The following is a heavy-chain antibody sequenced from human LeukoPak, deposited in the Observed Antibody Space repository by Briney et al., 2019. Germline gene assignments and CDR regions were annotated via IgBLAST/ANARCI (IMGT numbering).Heavy chain of an antibody. CDR1: GFTFSSYE. V-gene: IGHV3-48*03. Sequence: GGSLRLSCAASGFTFSSYEMNWVRRAPGKGLEWISYISTSGSTIYYADSVKGRFTVSRDNAKNSLYLQMNSLRAEDTAVYYCARSGGYYDYWGQGTLVSVSS. J-gene: IGHJ4*02. CDR3: ARSGGYYDY. CDR2: ISTSGSTI. D-gene: IGHD4-23*01.